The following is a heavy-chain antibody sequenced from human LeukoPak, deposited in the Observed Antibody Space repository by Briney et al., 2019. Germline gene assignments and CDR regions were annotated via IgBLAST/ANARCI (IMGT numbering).Heavy chain of an antibody. CDR3: ARDQGYNWNWFDP. J-gene: IGHJ5*02. CDR2: IYYSGST. Sequence: PSQTLSLTCTVSGGSISSGDYYWSWIRQPPGKGLEWIGYIYYSGSTYYNPSFKSRVTISVDTSKNQFSLKLSSVTAVDTAVYYCARDQGYNWNWFDPWGQGTLVTVSS. D-gene: IGHD1-1*01. CDR1: GGSISSGDYY. V-gene: IGHV4-30-4*08.